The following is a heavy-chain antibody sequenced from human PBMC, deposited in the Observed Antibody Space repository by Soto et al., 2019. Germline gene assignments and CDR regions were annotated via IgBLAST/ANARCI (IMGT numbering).Heavy chain of an antibody. CDR3: ARHGFGPLHGLVDV. J-gene: IGHJ6*02. V-gene: IGHV4-59*08. CDR2: INYDVYS. Sequence: QVQLQESGPGLVKPSETLSLTCTVSGGSITNYYCSWFRQPPGKGLEWIGYINYDVYSAYNLSLKRRVTLSMGASKTQCPLILESVTATDTAVYYCARHGFGPLHGLVDVWGPGTTVIVSS. CDR1: GGSITNYY. D-gene: IGHD3-10*01.